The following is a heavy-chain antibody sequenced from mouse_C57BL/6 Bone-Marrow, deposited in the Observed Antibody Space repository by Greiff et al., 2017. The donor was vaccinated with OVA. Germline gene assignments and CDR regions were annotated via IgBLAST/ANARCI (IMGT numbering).Heavy chain of an antibody. CDR3: ARQESFDY. V-gene: IGHV5-6*01. CDR1: GFTFSSYG. Sequence: EVQGVESGGDLVKPGGSLKLSCAASGFTFSSYGMSWVRQTPDKRLEWVATISSGGSYPYYPDSVKGRFTISRDNAKNTLYLQMSSLKSEDTAMYYCARQESFDYWGQGTTLTVSS. J-gene: IGHJ2*01. CDR2: ISSGGSYP.